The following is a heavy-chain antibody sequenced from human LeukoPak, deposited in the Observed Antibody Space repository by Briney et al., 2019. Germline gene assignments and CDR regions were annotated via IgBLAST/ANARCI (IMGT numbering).Heavy chain of an antibody. CDR2: ISSNGGST. V-gene: IGHV3-64*01. Sequence: GGSLRLSCAASGFTFSSYAMHWVRQAPGKGLECVSAISSNGGSTYYANSVKGRFTISRDNSKNTLYLQMGSLRAEDMAVYYCAIKLGIVGAPDAFDIWGQGTMVTVSS. J-gene: IGHJ3*02. D-gene: IGHD1-26*01. CDR1: GFTFSSYA. CDR3: AIKLGIVGAPDAFDI.